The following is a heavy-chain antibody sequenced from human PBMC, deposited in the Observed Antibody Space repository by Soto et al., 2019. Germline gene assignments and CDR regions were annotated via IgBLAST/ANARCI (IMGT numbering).Heavy chain of an antibody. J-gene: IGHJ6*02. CDR3: AREPWFGELVGMDV. Sequence: QVQLVESGGGVVQPGRSLRLSCAASGFTFSSYAMHWVRQAPGKGLEWVAVISYDGSNKYYADSVKGRFTISRDNSKNTLYLQMNSLRAEDTAVYYCAREPWFGELVGMDVWGQGTTVTVSS. D-gene: IGHD3-10*01. CDR1: GFTFSSYA. CDR2: ISYDGSNK. V-gene: IGHV3-30-3*01.